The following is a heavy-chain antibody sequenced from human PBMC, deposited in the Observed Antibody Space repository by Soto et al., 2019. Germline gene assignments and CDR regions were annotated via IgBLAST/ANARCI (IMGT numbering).Heavy chain of an antibody. CDR1: GFSLSTSGVG. Sequence: QITLKESGPTLVKPTQTLTLTCTFSGFSLSTSGVGVGWIRQPPGKALEWLALIYWDDDKRYSPSLNSSLTITKDTSKNQVVHTLTNMDPVDTATYYCAHNGIAAADDAFDIWGQGTMVTVSS. J-gene: IGHJ3*02. CDR3: AHNGIAAADDAFDI. D-gene: IGHD6-13*01. CDR2: IYWDDDK. V-gene: IGHV2-5*02.